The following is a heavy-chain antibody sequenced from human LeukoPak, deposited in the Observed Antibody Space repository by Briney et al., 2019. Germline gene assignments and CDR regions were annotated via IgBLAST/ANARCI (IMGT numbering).Heavy chain of an antibody. V-gene: IGHV3-33*01. CDR2: ICFDGGKI. CDR3: VRGSGGDGYSYWGDY. J-gene: IGHJ4*02. Sequence: GGSLRLSCAASGFTFSSYGMHWVRQAPGMGLEWVAVICFDGGKIHFPDSVKGRFTISRDNSKNTLYLRMDNLRADDTAVYYCVRGSGGDGYSYWGDYWGQGTLVTVS. D-gene: IGHD5-24*01. CDR1: GFTFSSYG.